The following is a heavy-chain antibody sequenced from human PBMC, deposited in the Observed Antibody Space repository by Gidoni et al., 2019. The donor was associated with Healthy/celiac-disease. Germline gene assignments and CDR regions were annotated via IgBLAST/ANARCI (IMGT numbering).Heavy chain of an antibody. J-gene: IGHJ4*02. CDR3: ARVIQFPTLQQPTAFDY. CDR2: INHSGNT. CDR1: GGSFSSYY. V-gene: IGHV4-34*02. D-gene: IGHD6-13*01. Sequence: QVQLQQWGAGLLKPSETLSLTCAVYGGSFSSYYWSWIRQAPGKGLEWIGEINHSGNTNYNPSLKSRVTTSVDTSKNQFSLKVNSVTAADTAVYYCARVIQFPTLQQPTAFDYWGQGILVTVSS.